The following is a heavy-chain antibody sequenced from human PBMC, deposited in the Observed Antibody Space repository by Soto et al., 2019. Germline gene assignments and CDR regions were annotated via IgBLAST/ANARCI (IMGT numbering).Heavy chain of an antibody. CDR1: GFTVSSYY. Sequence: PGGSLRLSCAASGFTVSSYYMSWFRQAPGRGLQWVSVIYTAGPTYYADSVKGRFTISRDESKNTLYFQMDNLRAEDTATYYCGRWKASDAYTTYGDWGTRNLVLGSS. CDR3: GRWKASDAYTTYGD. V-gene: IGHV3-53*01. CDR2: IYTAGPT. D-gene: IGHD4-4*01. J-gene: IGHJ4*01.